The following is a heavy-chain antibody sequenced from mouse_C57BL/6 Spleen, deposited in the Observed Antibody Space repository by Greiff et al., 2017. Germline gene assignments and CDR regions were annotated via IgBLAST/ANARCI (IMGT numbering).Heavy chain of an antibody. J-gene: IGHJ2*01. Sequence: QVQLQQSGPELLKPGASVKISCKASGYAFSSSWLNWVKQRPGKGLEWIGRIYPGDGDTNYNGKFKGKATLTADKSSSTAYMQLSSLTSEDSAVYFCARGLGQDYFDYWGQGTTLTVSS. CDR2: IYPGDGDT. V-gene: IGHV1-82*01. D-gene: IGHD4-1*01. CDR3: ARGLGQDYFDY. CDR1: GYAFSSSW.